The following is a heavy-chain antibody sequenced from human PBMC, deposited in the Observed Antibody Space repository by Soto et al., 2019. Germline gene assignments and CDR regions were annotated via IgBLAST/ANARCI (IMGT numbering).Heavy chain of an antibody. CDR3: AKGRGDLPY. V-gene: IGHV3-15*07. Sequence: EVQLVESGGDLAKPGGSLRLSCAVSGFTFSYAWMNWVRQAPGKGLEWVGRIKSKTDGGTTDYAAPVKGRFTISRDDSRNNVFLQKNSLGTEDTAVYYCAKGRGDLPYWGQGTRVTVSS. J-gene: IGHJ4*02. D-gene: IGHD3-10*01. CDR2: IKSKTDGGTT. CDR1: GFTFSYAW.